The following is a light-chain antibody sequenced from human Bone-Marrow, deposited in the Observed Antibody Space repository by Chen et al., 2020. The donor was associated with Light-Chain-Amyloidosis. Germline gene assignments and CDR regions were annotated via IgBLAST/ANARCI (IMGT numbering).Light chain of an antibody. CDR1: SSDVGGDNH. CDR2: EVT. CDR3: SSYTITNTLV. Sequence: QSALTQPAFVSGSPGQSITISCTGTSSDVGGDNHVSWYQQHPDKAPKLMIYEVTNRPSLVPDRFSGSKSDNTASLTISGLQTEDEADYFCSSYTITNTLVFGSGTRVTVL. J-gene: IGLJ1*01. V-gene: IGLV2-14*01.